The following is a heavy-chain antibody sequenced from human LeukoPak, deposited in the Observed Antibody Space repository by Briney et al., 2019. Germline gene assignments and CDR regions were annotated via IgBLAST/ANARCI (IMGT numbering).Heavy chain of an antibody. CDR1: GYTFTGYY. CDR3: ARMYYYDSSGYGDAFDI. CDR2: INPNSGGT. Sequence: ASVKVSCKASGYTFTGYYMHWVRQAPGQGLEWMGWINPNSGGTNYAQKFQGRVTMTRDTSISTAYMELSRLRSDDTAVYYCARMYYYDSSGYGDAFDIWGQGTMVTVSS. V-gene: IGHV1-2*02. J-gene: IGHJ3*02. D-gene: IGHD3-22*01.